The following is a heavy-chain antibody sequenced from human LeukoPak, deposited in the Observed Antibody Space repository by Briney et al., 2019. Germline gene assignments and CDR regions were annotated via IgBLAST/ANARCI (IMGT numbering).Heavy chain of an antibody. CDR3: ARYCSGGSCYD. V-gene: IGHV3-66*01. CDR1: GFAVGGNY. J-gene: IGHJ4*02. Sequence: GGSLRLSCAASGFAVGGNYMSWVRQAPGRGLEWVSIIYSGGNTYYADSVKGRFTISRDSSKNTLFLQMNTLRAEDSAIYYCARYCSGGSCYDWGQGTLVTVSS. CDR2: IYSGGNT. D-gene: IGHD2-15*01.